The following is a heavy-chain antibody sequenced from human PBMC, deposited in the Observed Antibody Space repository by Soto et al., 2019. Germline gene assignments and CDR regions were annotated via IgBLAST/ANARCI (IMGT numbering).Heavy chain of an antibody. J-gene: IGHJ4*02. V-gene: IGHV3-23*01. Sequence: RGSLRLSCAASGFTFSSYAMSWVRQAPGKGLEWVSAISSSGGSTYYADSVKGRFTISRDNSKNTLYLQMNSLRAEDTAVYYCAKGSSSYSRAQIDDWGQGTLVTVSS. D-gene: IGHD6-13*01. CDR2: ISSSGGST. CDR1: GFTFSSYA. CDR3: AKGSSSYSRAQIDD.